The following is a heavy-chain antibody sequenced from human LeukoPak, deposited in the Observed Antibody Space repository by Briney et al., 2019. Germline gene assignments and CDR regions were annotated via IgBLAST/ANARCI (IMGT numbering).Heavy chain of an antibody. CDR2: IYYTGST. CDR1: GGSVSSGSYY. J-gene: IGHJ5*02. CDR3: ARVSSSSFDP. Sequence: SETLSLTSTVSGGSVSSGSYYWSWIRQPPGKGLEWIGYIYYTGSTYYNPSLKSRVTISLDTSKNQFSLKLSSVTAADTAVYYCARVSSSSFDPWGQGTLVTVSS. D-gene: IGHD6-6*01. V-gene: IGHV4-61*01.